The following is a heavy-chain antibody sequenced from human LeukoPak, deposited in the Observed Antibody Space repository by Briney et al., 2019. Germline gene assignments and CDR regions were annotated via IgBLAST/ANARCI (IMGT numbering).Heavy chain of an antibody. CDR2: IYYSGST. J-gene: IGHJ4*02. CDR1: GGSISSYY. V-gene: IGHV4-59*08. D-gene: IGHD4-17*01. CDR3: ARHDAHGDYAMSDY. Sequence: PSETLSLTCTVSGGSISSYYWSWLRQPPGKGPEWIGYIYYSGSTNYNPSLKSRVTISVDTSKNQFSLKLSSVTAADTAVYYCARHDAHGDYAMSDYWGQGTLVTVSS.